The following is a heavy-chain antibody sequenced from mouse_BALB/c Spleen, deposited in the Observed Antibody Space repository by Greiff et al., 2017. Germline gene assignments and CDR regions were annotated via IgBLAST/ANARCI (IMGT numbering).Heavy chain of an antibody. V-gene: IGHV2-6-2*01. CDR3: ARHKSSSCYYAMDY. CDR2: IWSDGST. J-gene: IGHJ4*01. D-gene: IGHD1-3*01. CDR1: GFSLTSGG. Sequence: QVQLKESGPDLVAPSQSLSITCTVSGFSLTSGGVHWVRQPPGKGLEWLVVIWSDGSTTYNSALKSRRSISKDNSKSQVFLKMNSLQTDDTAMYYCARHKSSSCYYAMDYWGQGTSVTVSS.